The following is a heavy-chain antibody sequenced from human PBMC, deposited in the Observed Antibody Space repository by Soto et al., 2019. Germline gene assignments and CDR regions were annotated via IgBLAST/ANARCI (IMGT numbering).Heavy chain of an antibody. J-gene: IGHJ4*02. V-gene: IGHV3-43*01. CDR3: AKDLGIAVAGTGFDY. CDR2: ISWDGGST. CDR1: EFTFDDYT. D-gene: IGHD6-19*01. Sequence: EVQLVESGGVVVQPGGSLRLSCAASEFTFDDYTMHWVRQAPGKGLEWVSLISWDGGSTYYADSVKGRFTISRDNSKNSLYLQMNSLRTEDTALYYCAKDLGIAVAGTGFDYWGQGTLVTVSS.